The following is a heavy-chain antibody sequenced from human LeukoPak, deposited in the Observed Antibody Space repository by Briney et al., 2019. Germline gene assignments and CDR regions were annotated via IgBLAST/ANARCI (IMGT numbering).Heavy chain of an antibody. CDR3: ARSNTYYYYYYMDV. Sequence: SETLSLTCMVSGGSISSYYWSWIRQPPGKGLEWIGYIYYSGSTNYNPSLKSRVTISVDTSKNQFSLKLSSVTAADTAVYYCARSNTYYYYYYMDVWGKGTSVTISS. J-gene: IGHJ6*03. CDR2: IYYSGST. V-gene: IGHV4-59*01. CDR1: GGSISSYY.